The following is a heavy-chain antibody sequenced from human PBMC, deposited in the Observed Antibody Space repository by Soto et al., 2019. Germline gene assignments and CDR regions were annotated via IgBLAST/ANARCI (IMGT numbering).Heavy chain of an antibody. CDR2: ISGSGGST. D-gene: IGHD3-9*01. Sequence: GGSLRLSCAASGFTFSSYAMSWVRQAPGKGLEWVSAISGSGGSTYYADSVKGRFTISRDNSKNTLYLQMNSLRAEDTAVYYCAKVHRYFESTGGWYYFDYWGQGTLVTVSS. J-gene: IGHJ4*02. CDR3: AKVHRYFESTGGWYYFDY. V-gene: IGHV3-23*01. CDR1: GFTFSSYA.